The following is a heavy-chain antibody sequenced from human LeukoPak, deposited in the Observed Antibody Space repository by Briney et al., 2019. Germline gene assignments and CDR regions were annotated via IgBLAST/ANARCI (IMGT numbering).Heavy chain of an antibody. CDR3: ARDFVWGSYYYYYMDV. D-gene: IGHD2-8*01. CDR2: IYTSGST. J-gene: IGHJ6*03. CDR1: GGSISSYY. Sequence: SETLSLTCTDTGGSISSYYWRWIRQPAGKELKWIGRIYTSGSTNYNPSLKSRVTMSVDTSKNQFSLKLSSVTAADTAVYYCARDFVWGSYYYYYMDVWGKGTTVTVSS. V-gene: IGHV4-4*07.